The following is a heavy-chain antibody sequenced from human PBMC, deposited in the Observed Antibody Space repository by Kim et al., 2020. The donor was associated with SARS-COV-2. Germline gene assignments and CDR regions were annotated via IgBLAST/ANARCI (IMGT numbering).Heavy chain of an antibody. Sequence: GGSLRLSCAASGFTFSSYWMSWVRQAPGKGLEWVANIKQDGSEKYYVDSVKGRFTISRDNAKNSLYLQMNSLRAEDTAVYYCARAGGIAVAGKPPPRDYWGQGTLVTVSS. CDR2: IKQDGSEK. V-gene: IGHV3-7*01. CDR1: GFTFSSYW. CDR3: ARAGGIAVAGKPPPRDY. D-gene: IGHD6-19*01. J-gene: IGHJ4*02.